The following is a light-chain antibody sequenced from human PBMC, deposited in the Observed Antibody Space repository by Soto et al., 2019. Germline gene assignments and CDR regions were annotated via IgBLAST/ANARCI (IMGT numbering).Light chain of an antibody. CDR3: SAYTTSSTTLYG. J-gene: IGLJ1*01. Sequence: QSALTQPASVSGSPGQSIAISCTGTSSDVGRYNYVSWYQQHPGKAPKLMIYEVSNRPSGVSNRFSGSKSGNTASLTISGLQAEDEADYYCSAYTTSSTTLYGFGTGTKGTVL. V-gene: IGLV2-14*01. CDR1: SSDVGRYNY. CDR2: EVS.